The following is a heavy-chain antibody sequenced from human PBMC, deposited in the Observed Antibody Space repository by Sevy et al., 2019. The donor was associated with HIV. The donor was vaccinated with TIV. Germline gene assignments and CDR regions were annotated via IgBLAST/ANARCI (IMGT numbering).Heavy chain of an antibody. CDR3: ARSDYGDYVGWFDP. CDR2: ISGTGSTI. J-gene: IGHJ5*02. Sequence: GGSLRLSCAASGFTFSSSIINWVRQAPGKGLEWVSSISGTGSTIYYADSVKGRFTISRDNAKNSLYLQMYSLRDEDTAVYYCARSDYGDYVGWFDPWGQGTLVTVSS. V-gene: IGHV3-48*02. CDR1: GFTFSSSI. D-gene: IGHD4-17*01.